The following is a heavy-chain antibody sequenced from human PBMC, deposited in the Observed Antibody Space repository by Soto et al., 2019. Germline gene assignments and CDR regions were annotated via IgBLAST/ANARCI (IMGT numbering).Heavy chain of an antibody. D-gene: IGHD3-9*01. CDR1: GGSISSSSYY. CDR2: IYYSGST. J-gene: IGHJ5*02. V-gene: IGHV4-39*01. CDR3: ARHLLGYFVFDP. Sequence: SETLSLTCTVSGGSISSSSYYWGWIRQPPGKGLEWIGSIYYSGSTYYNPSLKSRVTISVDTSKNQFSLKLSSVTAADTAVYYCARHLLGYFVFDPWGQGTLVTVSS.